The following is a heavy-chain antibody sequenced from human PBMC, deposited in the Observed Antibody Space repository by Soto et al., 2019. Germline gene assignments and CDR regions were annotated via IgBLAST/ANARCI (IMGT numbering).Heavy chain of an antibody. D-gene: IGHD3-3*01. J-gene: IGHJ3*02. Sequence: GGSLRLSCAASGFTFSSYAMSWVRQAPGKGLEWVSAISGSGGSTYYADSVKGRFTISRDNSKNTLYLQMNSLRAEDTAVYYCAKDVLRFLEWPHDAFDIWGQGTMVTVSS. CDR2: ISGSGGST. CDR1: GFTFSSYA. CDR3: AKDVLRFLEWPHDAFDI. V-gene: IGHV3-23*01.